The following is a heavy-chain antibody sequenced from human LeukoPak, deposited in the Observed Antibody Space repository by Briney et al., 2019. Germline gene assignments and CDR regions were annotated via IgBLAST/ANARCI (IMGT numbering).Heavy chain of an antibody. CDR2: INWNGGST. CDR1: GFTFDDYG. CDR3: ARQYCSGGSCYSEEGGYYYMGV. D-gene: IGHD2-15*01. V-gene: IGHV3-20*04. Sequence: GGSLRLSCAASGFTFDDYGMSWVRQAPGKGLEWVSGINWNGGSTGYADSVKGRFTISRDNAKNSLYLQMNSLRAEDTALYYCARQYCSGGSCYSEEGGYYYMGVWGKGTTVTVSS. J-gene: IGHJ6*03.